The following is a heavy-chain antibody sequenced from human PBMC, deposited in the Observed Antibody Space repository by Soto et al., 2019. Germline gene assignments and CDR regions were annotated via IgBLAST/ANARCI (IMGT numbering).Heavy chain of an antibody. CDR1: GYTFTSYA. V-gene: IGHV1-3*01. Sequence: QVQLVQSGAEVKKPGASVKVSCKASGYTFTSYAMHWVRQAPGQRLEWMGWINAGNGNTKYSQKFQGRVTITRDTSASTAYMELSSLRSEDTAVYYCARQEDSSSRQYYFDYWGQGTLVTVSS. CDR3: ARQEDSSSRQYYFDY. CDR2: INAGNGNT. D-gene: IGHD6-6*01. J-gene: IGHJ4*02.